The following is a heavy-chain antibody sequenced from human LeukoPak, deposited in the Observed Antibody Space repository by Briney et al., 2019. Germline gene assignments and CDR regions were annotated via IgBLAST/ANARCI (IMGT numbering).Heavy chain of an antibody. Sequence: KPSETLSLTCSVSGDSISSSSYYWGWVRQPPGKGLEWIGDIYYSGRTYYDSSLKSRLTIGIDTSKNEFSLTLRSVTATDTAVYYCARRRYYDSTGFLDWGQGTLVRVSP. V-gene: IGHV4-39*01. D-gene: IGHD3-22*01. CDR2: IYYSGRT. J-gene: IGHJ1*01. CDR3: ARRRYYDSTGFLD. CDR1: GDSISSSSYY.